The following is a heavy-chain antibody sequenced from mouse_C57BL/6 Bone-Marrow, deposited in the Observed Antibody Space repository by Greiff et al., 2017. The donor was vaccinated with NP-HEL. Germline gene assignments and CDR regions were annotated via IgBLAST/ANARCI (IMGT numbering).Heavy chain of an antibody. J-gene: IGHJ2*01. CDR2: ISDGGSYT. V-gene: IGHV5-4*01. D-gene: IGHD1-1*01. CDR3: ARDLYGTRREDYFDY. CDR1: GFTFSSYA. Sequence: DVMLVESGGGLVKPGGSLKLSCAASGFTFSSYAMSWVRQTPEKRLEWVATISDGGSYTYYPDNVKGRFTISRDNAKNNLYLQMSHLKSEDTAMYYCARDLYGTRREDYFDYWGQGTTLTVSS.